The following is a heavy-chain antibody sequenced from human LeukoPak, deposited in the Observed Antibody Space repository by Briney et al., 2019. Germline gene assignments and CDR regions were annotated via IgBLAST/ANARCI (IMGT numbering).Heavy chain of an antibody. J-gene: IGHJ4*02. V-gene: IGHV4-39*01. CDR1: GGSIISTSYY. CDR2: FYSGGRT. CDR3: ATSPYYYYDSSGPNSFDY. Sequence: SETLSLTCILSGGSIISTSYYWGWIRQPPGKGLEWIGSFYSGGRTYYNPSLKSRVTISVDTSKNQFSLKLTSVTAADTAVYYCATSPYYYYDSSGPNSFDYWGQGTLVTVSS. D-gene: IGHD3-22*01.